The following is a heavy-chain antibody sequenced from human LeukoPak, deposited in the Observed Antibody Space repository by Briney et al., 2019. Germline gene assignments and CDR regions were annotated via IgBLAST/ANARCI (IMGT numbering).Heavy chain of an antibody. D-gene: IGHD2-21*02. V-gene: IGHV3-49*04. CDR1: GFTFGDYG. J-gene: IGHJ3*02. Sequence: GGSLRLSCTTSGFTFGDYGTSWVRQAPGKGLEWVSFIRREASGGAIQYAASVRGRFTISRDDSKSVAYLQMNSLKTSDTAVYYCARVGCGGHCFNDALDIWGQGTTVTVSS. CDR2: IRREASGGAI. CDR3: ARVGCGGHCFNDALDI.